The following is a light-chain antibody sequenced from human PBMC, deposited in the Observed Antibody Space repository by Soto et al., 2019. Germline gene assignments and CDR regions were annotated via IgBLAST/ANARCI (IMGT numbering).Light chain of an antibody. CDR2: DAS. V-gene: IGKV1-33*01. Sequence: DIQMTQSPPSLSASVGDRVTITCQASQDITNHLNWYQQKPRKAPKVLIYDASYLETGVPSRFSGTGSGTDFTFTISSLQPEDSATYYCQQYHNLPQTFGPATKLDIK. J-gene: IGKJ3*01. CDR3: QQYHNLPQT. CDR1: QDITNH.